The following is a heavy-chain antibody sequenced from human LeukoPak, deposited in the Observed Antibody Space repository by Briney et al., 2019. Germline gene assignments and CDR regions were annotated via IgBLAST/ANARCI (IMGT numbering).Heavy chain of an antibody. J-gene: IGHJ4*02. CDR2: ISNGGRT. CDR3: VTVDWCGERDSDY. Sequence: GGTLRLSCAASGFIVSDNYMRWVRHAPGKGLEGVSVISNGGRTYYADSVEGRFTISRDSAKNMVFLQRVSLRAEDTAVYACVTVDWCGERDSDYWGQGALVTVSS. CDR1: GFIVSDNY. D-gene: IGHD3-10*01. V-gene: IGHV3-66*01.